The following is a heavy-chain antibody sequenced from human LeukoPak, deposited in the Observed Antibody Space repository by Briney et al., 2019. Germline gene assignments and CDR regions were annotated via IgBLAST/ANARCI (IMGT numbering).Heavy chain of an antibody. D-gene: IGHD6-13*01. V-gene: IGHV3-53*01. CDR2: IYSCGST. J-gene: IGHJ5*02. Sequence: KPGGSLRLSCAASGFTVSSNYMSWVRQAPGKGLEWVSVIYSCGSTYYADSVKGRFTISRDNSKNTLYLQMNSLRAEDTAVYYCARSPYSSSWYPWFDPWGQRTLVTVSS. CDR1: GFTVSSNY. CDR3: ARSPYSSSWYPWFDP.